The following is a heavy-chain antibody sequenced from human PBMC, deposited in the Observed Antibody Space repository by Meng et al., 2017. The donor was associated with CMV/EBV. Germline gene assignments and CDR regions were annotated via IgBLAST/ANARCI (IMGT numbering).Heavy chain of an antibody. CDR3: AKGGSGYYYTPFDY. CDR1: GFTFDDYA. V-gene: IGHV3-9*03. CDR2: ISWNSGSI. D-gene: IGHD3-22*01. J-gene: IGHJ4*02. Sequence: SLKISCAASGFTFDDYAMHWVRQAPGKGLEWVSGISWNSGSIGYADSVKGRFTISRDNAKNSLYLQMNSLRAEDMALYYCAKGGSGYYYTPFDYWGQGTLVTVSS.